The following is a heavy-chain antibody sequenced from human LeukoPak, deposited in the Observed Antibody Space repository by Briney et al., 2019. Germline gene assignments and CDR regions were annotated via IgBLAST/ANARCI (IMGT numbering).Heavy chain of an antibody. V-gene: IGHV4-61*02. CDR1: GGSISGGSYY. D-gene: IGHD6-19*01. Sequence: SQTLSLTCTVSGGSISGGSYYWSWIRQPAGKGLEWIGRIYTSGSTNYNPSLKSRVTISVDTSKNQFSLKLSSVTAADTAVYYCARDAAVAGTSGWFDPWGQGTLVTVSS. CDR2: IYTSGST. CDR3: ARDAAVAGTSGWFDP. J-gene: IGHJ5*02.